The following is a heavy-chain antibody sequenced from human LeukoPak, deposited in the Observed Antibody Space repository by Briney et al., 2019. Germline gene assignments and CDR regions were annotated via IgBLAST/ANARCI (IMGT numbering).Heavy chain of an antibody. CDR1: GYTFTSYY. V-gene: IGHV1-46*01. D-gene: IGHD6-13*01. Sequence: ASVKVSCKASGYTFTSYYMHWVRQAPGQGLEWMGIINPSGGSTSYAQKFQGRVTMTRDMSTSTVYMELSSLRSEDTAVYCCARQTGYSSSGNYYYYYMDVWGKGTTVTVSS. CDR2: INPSGGST. J-gene: IGHJ6*03. CDR3: ARQTGYSSSGNYYYYYMDV.